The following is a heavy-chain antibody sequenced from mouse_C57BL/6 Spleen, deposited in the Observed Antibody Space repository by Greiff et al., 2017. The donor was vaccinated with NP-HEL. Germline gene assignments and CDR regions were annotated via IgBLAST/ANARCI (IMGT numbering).Heavy chain of an antibody. CDR3: ASSIDGGAMDY. Sequence: EVQLQQSGPVLVKPGASVKMSCKASGYTFTDYYMNWVKQSHGKSLEWIGVINPYNGGTSYNQKFKGKATLTVDKSSSTAYMELNSLTSEDSAVYYCASSIDGGAMDYWGQGTSVTVSS. V-gene: IGHV1-19*01. J-gene: IGHJ4*01. D-gene: IGHD2-10*02. CDR1: GYTFTDYY. CDR2: INPYNGGT.